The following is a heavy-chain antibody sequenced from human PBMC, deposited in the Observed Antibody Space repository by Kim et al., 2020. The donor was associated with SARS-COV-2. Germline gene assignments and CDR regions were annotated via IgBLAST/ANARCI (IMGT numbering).Heavy chain of an antibody. V-gene: IGHV5-51*01. J-gene: IGHJ4*02. CDR3: ARQGGHIEIDY. CDR2: INPVDSDT. D-gene: IGHD3-16*01. CDR1: GYSFTNYW. Sequence: GESLKISCQVSGYSFTNYWIGWVRQMPGKGLEWMAIINPVDSDTRYSASFQGQVTISVDKSINTAYLQWSSLKASDTAMYYCARQGGHIEIDYWGQGTLVTVSS.